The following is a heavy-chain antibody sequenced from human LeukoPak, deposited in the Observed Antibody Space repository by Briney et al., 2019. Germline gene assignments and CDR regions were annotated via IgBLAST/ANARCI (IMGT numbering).Heavy chain of an antibody. Sequence: SETLSLTCTVSGGSLSGNYWSWLRQPPGKGLEWIGYIYYTGNTKYNPSLKSRVTISLDMSKNQFSLKLSSVTAADTAVYYCARDPIMTTVTTETTAWFDPWGQGTLVTVSS. CDR3: ARDPIMTTVTTETTAWFDP. V-gene: IGHV4-59*12. CDR2: IYYTGNT. D-gene: IGHD4-17*01. CDR1: GGSLSGNY. J-gene: IGHJ5*02.